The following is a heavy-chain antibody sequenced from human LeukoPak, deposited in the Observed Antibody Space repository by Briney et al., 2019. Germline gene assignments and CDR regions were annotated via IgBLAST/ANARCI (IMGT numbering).Heavy chain of an antibody. D-gene: IGHD2-2*01. V-gene: IGHV4-59*11. CDR1: GGSLSSHY. Sequence: SETLSLTCTVSGGSLSSHYWSWIRQPPGKGLELIGHIYYTGTTYYNPSLNSRVTISLDTSRNQFSLRLTSVTATDTAVYYCARFSSDCSTASCYLTYWGQGTLVTVSS. CDR3: ARFSSDCSTASCYLTY. CDR2: IYYTGTT. J-gene: IGHJ4*02.